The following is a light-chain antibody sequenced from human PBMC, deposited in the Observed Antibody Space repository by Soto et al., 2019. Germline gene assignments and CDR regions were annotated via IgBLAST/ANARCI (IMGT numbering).Light chain of an antibody. CDR1: SSNIGSNY. CDR3: AAWDDSLSVLYV. V-gene: IGLV1-47*01. Sequence: QSVLTQPPSASGTPGQRVTISCSGSSSNIGSNYVYWYQQPPGTAPKLLIYRNNQRPSGVPDRFSGSKSGTSASLAISGLRSEDEADYYCAAWDDSLSVLYVFGTGTKLTVL. J-gene: IGLJ1*01. CDR2: RNN.